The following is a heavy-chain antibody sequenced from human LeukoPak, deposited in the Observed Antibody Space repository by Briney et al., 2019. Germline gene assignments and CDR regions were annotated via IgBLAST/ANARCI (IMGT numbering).Heavy chain of an antibody. V-gene: IGHV3-48*02. CDR3: AKEGRGTMVRGVTYYYYGMDV. Sequence: GGSLRLSCAASGFTFSSYSTNWVRQAPGKGLEWVSYISSSSSTIYYADSVKDRFTISRDNAKNSLYLQMNSLRDEDTAVYYCAKEGRGTMVRGVTYYYYGMDVWGQGTTVTVSS. CDR2: ISSSSSTI. CDR1: GFTFSSYS. D-gene: IGHD3-10*01. J-gene: IGHJ6*02.